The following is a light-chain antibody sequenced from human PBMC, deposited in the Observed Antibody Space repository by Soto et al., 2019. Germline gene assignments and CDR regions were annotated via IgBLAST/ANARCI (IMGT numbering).Light chain of an antibody. V-gene: IGKV1-39*01. J-gene: IGKJ5*01. CDR2: AAS. CDR1: QSIRIY. Sequence: DIQMTQSPSSLSASVGDRVTITCRASQSIRIYLNWYQQKPGKAPELLIFAASSLQSGVPSRFSGSGSGTDFTLTISSLQPEDFAVYYCQQYNNWPITFGQGTRLEIK. CDR3: QQYNNWPIT.